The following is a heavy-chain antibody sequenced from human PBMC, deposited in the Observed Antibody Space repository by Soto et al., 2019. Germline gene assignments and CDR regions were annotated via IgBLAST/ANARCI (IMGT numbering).Heavy chain of an antibody. CDR3: ARDGTNSAHGAFDI. Sequence: SETLSLTCTVSGGSISSYYWSWIRQPAGKGLEWIGRIYTSGSTNYNPSLKSRVTMSVDTSKNQFSLNLSSVTAAAATAVYYCARDGTNSAHGAFDIWGQGTMVTVSS. J-gene: IGHJ3*02. V-gene: IGHV4-4*07. CDR1: GGSISSYY. CDR2: IYTSGST. D-gene: IGHD1-7*01.